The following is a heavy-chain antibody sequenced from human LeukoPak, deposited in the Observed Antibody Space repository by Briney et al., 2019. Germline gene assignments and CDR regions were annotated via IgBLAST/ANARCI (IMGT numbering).Heavy chain of an antibody. CDR1: GYSISSGYY. CDR2: IYHSGST. V-gene: IGHV4-38-2*01. CDR3: ARRGTNYYYYMDV. J-gene: IGHJ6*03. Sequence: PSETLSLTCAVSGYSISSGYYWGWIRQPPGKGLEWIGSIYHSGSTYYNPSLKSRVTISVDTSKNQFSLKLSSVTAADTAVYYCARRGTNYYYYMDVWGKGITVTVSS. D-gene: IGHD3-16*01.